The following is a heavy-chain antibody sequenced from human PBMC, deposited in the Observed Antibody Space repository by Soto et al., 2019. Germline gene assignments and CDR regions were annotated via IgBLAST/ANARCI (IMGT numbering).Heavy chain of an antibody. CDR2: IYYSGST. D-gene: IGHD3-10*01. CDR3: ARGGVRGFYYYYGMDV. V-gene: IGHV4-31*03. Sequence: QVQLQESGPGLVKPSQTLSLTCTVSGGSISSGGYYWSWIRQHPGKGLEWIGYIYYSGSTYYNPSLKSRVTISVDTSKNQSSLKLSSVTAADTAVYYCARGGVRGFYYYYGMDVWGQGTTVTVSS. CDR1: GGSISSGGYY. J-gene: IGHJ6*02.